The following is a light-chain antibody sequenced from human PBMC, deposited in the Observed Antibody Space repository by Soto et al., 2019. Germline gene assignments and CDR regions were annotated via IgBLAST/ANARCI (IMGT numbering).Light chain of an antibody. CDR1: QSITTY. CDR3: KQSYSDPPT. J-gene: IGKJ1*01. V-gene: IGKV1-39*01. CDR2: AAS. Sequence: DIQMTQSPSSLSASVGDRVTITCRASQSITTYLNWYQQKPGIAPKLLIYAASSLQSGVPSRFSGSGSGTDFTLNTSTLKTQDFTTYSCKQSYSDPPTFGHGTKVEIK.